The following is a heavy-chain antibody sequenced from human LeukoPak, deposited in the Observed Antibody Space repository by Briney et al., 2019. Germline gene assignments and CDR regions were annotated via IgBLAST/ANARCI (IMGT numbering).Heavy chain of an antibody. Sequence: GGSLRLSCAASGFTFSSYGMHWVRQAPGKGLEWVAVISYDGSNKYYADSVKGRFTISRDNSKNTLYLQMNSLRAEDTAVYYCAKDLGEWELLQLDYWGQGTLVTVSS. CDR1: GFTFSSYG. D-gene: IGHD1-26*01. CDR2: ISYDGSNK. CDR3: AKDLGEWELLQLDY. V-gene: IGHV3-30*18. J-gene: IGHJ4*02.